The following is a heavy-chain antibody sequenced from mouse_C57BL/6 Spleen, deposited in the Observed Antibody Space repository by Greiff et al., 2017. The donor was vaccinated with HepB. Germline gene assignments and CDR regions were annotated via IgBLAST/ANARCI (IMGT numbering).Heavy chain of an antibody. CDR2: TFYSGIT. Sequence: EVQGVESGPSLVRPSQTLSLTCTVPGFSINSDCYWIWIRQFPGNKLEYIGYTFYSGITYYNPSLESRTYITRDTSKNQFSLKLSSVTTEDTATYYCARASSYYWYFDVWGTGTTFTVSS. D-gene: IGHD6-1*01. J-gene: IGHJ1*03. V-gene: IGHV3-3*01. CDR1: GFSINSDCY. CDR3: ARASSYYWYFDV.